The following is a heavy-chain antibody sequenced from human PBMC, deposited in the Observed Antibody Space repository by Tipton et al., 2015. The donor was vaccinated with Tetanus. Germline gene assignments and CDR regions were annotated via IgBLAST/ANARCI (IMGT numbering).Heavy chain of an antibody. V-gene: IGHV1-46*04. J-gene: IGHJ4*02. D-gene: IGHD1-14*01. CDR1: GYTFTQYY. CDR3: ARAPNRISRAYDY. CDR2: ICPSDGST. Sequence: QSGPEVKKPGASVKLSCKTSGYTFTQYYLHWVRQAPGQGLEWMGMICPSDGSTSYAEKLQGRVTITADESTNTAYMELSSLRSEDTAVYYCARAPNRISRAYDYWGQGTQITVSS.